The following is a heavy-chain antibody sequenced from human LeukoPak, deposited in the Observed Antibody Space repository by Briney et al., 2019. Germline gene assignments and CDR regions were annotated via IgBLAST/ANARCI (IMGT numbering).Heavy chain of an antibody. J-gene: IGHJ4*02. CDR3: ARDSRSGYDYYFDY. CDR2: IYSGGST. CDR1: GFTVSSNY. D-gene: IGHD5-12*01. Sequence: GGSLRLSCAASGFTVSSNYMSWVRQAPGKGLEWVSVIYSGGSTYYADSVKGRFTISGDNSKNTLYLQMNSLRAEDTAVYYCARDSRSGYDYYFDYWGQGTLVTVSS. V-gene: IGHV3-53*01.